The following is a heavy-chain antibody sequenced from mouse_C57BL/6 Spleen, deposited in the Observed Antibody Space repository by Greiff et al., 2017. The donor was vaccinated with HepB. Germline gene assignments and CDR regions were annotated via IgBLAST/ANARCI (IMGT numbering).Heavy chain of an antibody. V-gene: IGHV1-18*01. CDR2: INPNNGGT. CDR3: ARGPGGDYFDY. J-gene: IGHJ2*01. CDR1: GYTFTDYN. Sequence: VQLQQSGPELVKPGASVKISCKASGYTFTDYNMHWVKQSPGQGLEWIGDINPNNGGTNYNQKFKGKATLTVDNSSSTAYMELRSLTSEDTAVYYCARGPGGDYFDYWGQGTTLTVSS.